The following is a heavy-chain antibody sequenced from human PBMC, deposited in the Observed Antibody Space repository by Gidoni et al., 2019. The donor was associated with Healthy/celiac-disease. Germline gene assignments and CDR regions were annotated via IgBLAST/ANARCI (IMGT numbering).Heavy chain of an antibody. V-gene: IGHV4-34*01. Sequence: QVQLQQWGAGLLKPSETLSLTCAVYGGSFSGYYWSWIRQPPGKGLEWIGEINHSGSTNYNPSLKSRVTISVDTSKNQFSLKLSSVTAADTAVYYCARAGPLGSGSKPYYYYYMDVWGKGTTVTVSS. D-gene: IGHD3-10*02. J-gene: IGHJ6*03. CDR2: INHSGST. CDR1: GGSFSGYY. CDR3: ARAGPLGSGSKPYYYYYMDV.